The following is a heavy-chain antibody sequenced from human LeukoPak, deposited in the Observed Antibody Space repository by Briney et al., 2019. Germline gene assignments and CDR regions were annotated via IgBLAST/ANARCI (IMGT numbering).Heavy chain of an antibody. V-gene: IGHV4-39*01. CDR1: GGSISSSSFY. CDR3: ARGRYTSSLYEWFDP. J-gene: IGHJ5*02. CDR2: VYYSGST. D-gene: IGHD3-16*02. Sequence: PSETLSLTCTVSGGSISSSSFYWGWIRQPPGKGLQWIGSVYYSGSTYCNPSLESRVTISVDTSKNQFSLKLSSVTAADTAVFYCARGRYTSSLYEWFDPWGQGILVTVSS.